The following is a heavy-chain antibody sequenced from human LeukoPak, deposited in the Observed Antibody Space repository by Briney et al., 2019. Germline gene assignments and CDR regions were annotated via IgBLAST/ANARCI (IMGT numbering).Heavy chain of an antibody. CDR1: GGSISSGDYY. CDR2: IYYSGST. V-gene: IGHV4-30-4*08. D-gene: IGHD2-2*01. J-gene: IGHJ3*02. CDR3: ARASLGYCSSTSCFGIIGAFDI. Sequence: PSQTLSLTCTVSGGSISSGDYYWRWVRQPPGKGLEWIGYIYYSGSTYYNPSLKSRFTISVDTSKNQFSLKLSSMPAAGPSVNYCARASLGYCSSTSCFGIIGAFDIWGQGTMVTVSS.